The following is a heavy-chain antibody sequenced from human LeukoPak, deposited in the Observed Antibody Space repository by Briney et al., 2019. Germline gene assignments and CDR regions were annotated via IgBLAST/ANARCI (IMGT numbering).Heavy chain of an antibody. D-gene: IGHD2-21*02. Sequence: QSGGSLRLSCVASGSTFSSYGMSWVRQAPGKGLEWVSAISDSGGDTYYADSAKGRFTISRDNSKNTLYLQMNSLRAEDTAVYYCAKDFQRVVTGAYYYYMDVWGKGTTVTISS. CDR3: AKDFQRVVTGAYYYYMDV. J-gene: IGHJ6*03. CDR1: GSTFSSYG. CDR2: ISDSGGDT. V-gene: IGHV3-23*01.